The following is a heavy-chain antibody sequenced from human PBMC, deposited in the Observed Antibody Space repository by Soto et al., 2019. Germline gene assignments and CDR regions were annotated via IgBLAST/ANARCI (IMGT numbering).Heavy chain of an antibody. Sequence: PSETLSLTCAVSGGSIRSNNWWSWVRQPPGKGLEWIGEIFHGGSTYYNPSLKTRVTISVDKSKNQFSLKLSSVTAADTAVYYCARHRPNSDGWYYYGMDVWGQGTTVTVSS. D-gene: IGHD6-19*01. CDR3: ARHRPNSDGWYYYGMDV. J-gene: IGHJ6*02. CDR1: GGSIRSNNW. V-gene: IGHV4-4*02. CDR2: IFHGGST.